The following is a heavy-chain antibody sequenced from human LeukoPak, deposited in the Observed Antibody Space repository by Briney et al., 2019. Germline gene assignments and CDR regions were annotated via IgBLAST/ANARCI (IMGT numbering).Heavy chain of an antibody. CDR1: GYTFTGYY. D-gene: IGHD6-13*01. J-gene: IGHJ1*01. CDR2: INPNSGGT. CDR3: ARDRRDYSSSSPLLQH. V-gene: IGHV1-2*06. Sequence: ASVKVSCKASGYTFTGYYMHWVRQAPGQGLEWMGRINPNSGGTNYAQKFQGRVTMTRDTSISTAYMELSRLRSEDTAVYYCARDRRDYSSSSPLLQHWGQGTLVTVSS.